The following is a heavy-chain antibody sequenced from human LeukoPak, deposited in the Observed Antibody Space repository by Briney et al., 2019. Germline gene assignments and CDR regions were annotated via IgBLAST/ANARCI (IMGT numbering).Heavy chain of an antibody. CDR1: GYTFTGYY. CDR3: ARGTSWKYNWFDP. J-gene: IGHJ5*02. Sequence: GASVKVSCKASGYTFTGYYMHWVRQAPGQGLEWMGWINPNSGGTNYAQKFQGWVTMTRDTSISTAYMELSRLRSDDTAVYYCARGTSWKYNWFDPWGQGTLVTVSS. D-gene: IGHD2-2*01. V-gene: IGHV1-2*04. CDR2: INPNSGGT.